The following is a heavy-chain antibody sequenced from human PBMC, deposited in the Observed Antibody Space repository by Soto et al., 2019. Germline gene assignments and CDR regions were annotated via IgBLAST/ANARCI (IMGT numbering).Heavy chain of an antibody. D-gene: IGHD3-10*01. CDR2: IIPIFGTA. Sequence: WASVKVSCKASGGTFSSYAISWVRQAPGQGLEWMGGIIPIFGTANYAQKFQGRVTITADESTSTAYMELSSLRSEDTAVYYCARDLSPMAIGAFDYWGQGTLVTVS. J-gene: IGHJ4*02. CDR3: ARDLSPMAIGAFDY. V-gene: IGHV1-69*13. CDR1: GGTFSSYA.